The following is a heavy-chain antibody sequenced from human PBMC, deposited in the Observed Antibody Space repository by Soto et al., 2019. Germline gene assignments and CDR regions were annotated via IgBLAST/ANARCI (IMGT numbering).Heavy chain of an antibody. CDR2: IYHSGST. Sequence: QVQLQESGPGLVKPSGTLSLTCAVSSGSISSSNWWSWVRQPPGKGLEWIGEIYHSGSTNYNPSLKSRVTTAVDKSKNQFSLKLSSVTAADTAVYYCASGGYCTNGVCYGFDYRGQGTLVTVSS. D-gene: IGHD2-8*01. V-gene: IGHV4-4*02. J-gene: IGHJ4*02. CDR1: SGSISSSNW. CDR3: ASGGYCTNGVCYGFDY.